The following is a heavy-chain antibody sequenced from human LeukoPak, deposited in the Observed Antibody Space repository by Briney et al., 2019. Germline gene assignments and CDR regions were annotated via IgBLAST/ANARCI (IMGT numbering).Heavy chain of an antibody. CDR3: AREGVIKSFDY. CDR2: INPNSGDT. D-gene: IGHD3-3*01. Sequence: ASVKVSCKASGYTFTGYYMHWVRQAPGQGLEWMGWINPNSGDTNYAQKFQGRVTMTRDTSISAAYMDLSRLRSDDTAVYYCAREGVIKSFDYWGQGTLVTVSS. V-gene: IGHV1-2*02. CDR1: GYTFTGYY. J-gene: IGHJ4*02.